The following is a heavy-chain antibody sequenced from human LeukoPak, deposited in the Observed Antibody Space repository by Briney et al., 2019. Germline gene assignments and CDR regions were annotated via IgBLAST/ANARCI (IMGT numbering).Heavy chain of an antibody. CDR1: GGSISSSY. J-gene: IGHJ2*01. V-gene: IGHV4-4*07. CDR3: ARGRTVVTYWYFDL. D-gene: IGHD4-23*01. CDR2: VYTSGST. Sequence: SETLSLTCTVSGGSISSSYWSWIRRTAGQGLEWIGRVYTSGSTSYNPSLKSRVTISVDTSKNQFSLKLSSVTAADTAVYYCARGRTVVTYWYFDLWGRGTLVTVSS.